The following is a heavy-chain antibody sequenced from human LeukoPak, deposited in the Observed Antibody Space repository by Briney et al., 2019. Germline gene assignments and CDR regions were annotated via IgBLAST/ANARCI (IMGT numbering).Heavy chain of an antibody. CDR3: ARDNMNIFDY. D-gene: IGHD2/OR15-2a*01. CDR2: IKQDGSEK. Sequence: GGSLRLSCAASGFTFGWYWMTWIRQAPGKGLEWVANIKQDGSEKFYVDSVKGRFTISKDNAENSLSLQMNSLRAEDTAVYYCARDNMNIFDYWGQGTLVTVSS. CDR1: GFTFGWYW. V-gene: IGHV3-7*01. J-gene: IGHJ4*02.